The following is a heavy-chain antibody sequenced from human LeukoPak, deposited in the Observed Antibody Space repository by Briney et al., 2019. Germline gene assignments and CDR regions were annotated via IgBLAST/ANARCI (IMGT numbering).Heavy chain of an antibody. J-gene: IGHJ4*02. V-gene: IGHV1-2*02. Sequence: ASVKVSCKASGYTFTGYYMHWVRQAPGQGLEWMGWINPNSGGTNYAQKFQGRVTMTRDTSISTAYMELSSLRSEDTAVYYCARWAGSNDYWGQGTLVTVSS. CDR2: INPNSGGT. CDR3: ARWAGSNDY. CDR1: GYTFTGYY.